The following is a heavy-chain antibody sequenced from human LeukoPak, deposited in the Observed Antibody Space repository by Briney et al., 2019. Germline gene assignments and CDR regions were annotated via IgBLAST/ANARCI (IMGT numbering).Heavy chain of an antibody. J-gene: IGHJ4*02. CDR1: GGPISSYY. D-gene: IGHD4-17*01. CDR2: IYTSGST. Sequence: SETLSLTCTVSGGPISSYYWSWIRQPAGKGLEWIGRIYTSGSTYYNPSLKSRVTISVDTSKNQFSLKLSSVTAADTAVYYCARALGPDYGTNLLFDYWGQGTLVTVSS. V-gene: IGHV4-4*07. CDR3: ARALGPDYGTNLLFDY.